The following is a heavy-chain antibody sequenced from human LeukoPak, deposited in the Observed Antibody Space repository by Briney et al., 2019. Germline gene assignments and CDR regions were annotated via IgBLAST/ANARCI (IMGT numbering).Heavy chain of an antibody. D-gene: IGHD6-13*01. Sequence: SGTLSLTCTVSGGSISRYYWSWIRQPAGKGLEWIGRIYTSGSTNYNPSLKSRVTMSVDTSKNQFSLKLSSVTAADTAVYYCARDRMRSSSWYYFDYWGQGTLVTVSS. CDR3: ARDRMRSSSWYYFDY. J-gene: IGHJ4*02. CDR2: IYTSGST. V-gene: IGHV4-4*07. CDR1: GGSISRYY.